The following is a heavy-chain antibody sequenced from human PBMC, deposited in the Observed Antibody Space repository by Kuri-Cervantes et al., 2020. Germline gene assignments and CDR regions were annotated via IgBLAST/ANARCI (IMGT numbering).Heavy chain of an antibody. Sequence: SETLSLTCAVYGGSFSGYYWSWIRQPPGKGLEWIGEINHSGSTNYNPSLKSRVTISVDTSKNQFSLKLSSVTAADTAVYYCARGPYYYGSGPSHAFDIWGQGTMVTVSS. CDR3: ARGPYYYGSGPSHAFDI. J-gene: IGHJ3*02. CDR2: INHSGST. V-gene: IGHV4-34*01. CDR1: GGSFSGYY. D-gene: IGHD3-10*01.